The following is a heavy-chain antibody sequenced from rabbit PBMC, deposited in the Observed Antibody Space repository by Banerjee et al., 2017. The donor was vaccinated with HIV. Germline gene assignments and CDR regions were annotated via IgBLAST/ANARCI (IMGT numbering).Heavy chain of an antibody. D-gene: IGHD4-1*01. CDR2: IYAGSSDST. V-gene: IGHV1S45*01. CDR3: ARDRRYSSGWGDEYYFNL. J-gene: IGHJ4*01. Sequence: QEQLVESGGGLVKPGASLTLTCKASGFSFSGGYWICWVRQAPGKGLEWIACIYAGSSDSTYYASWAKGRFTISSTSSTTVTLQMTSLTAADTATYFCARDRRYSSGWGDEYYFNLWGPGTLVTV. CDR1: GFSFSGGYW.